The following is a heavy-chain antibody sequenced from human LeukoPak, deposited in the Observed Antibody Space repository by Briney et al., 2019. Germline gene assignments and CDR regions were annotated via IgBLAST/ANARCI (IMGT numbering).Heavy chain of an antibody. CDR1: GGSISSGGYY. CDR3: ARVGVLDTAMPIYYFDY. CDR2: IYYSGST. J-gene: IGHJ4*02. Sequence: KASETLSLTCTVSGGSISSGGYYWSWIRQHPGKGLEWIGYIYYSGSTYYNPSLKSRVTISVDTSKNQFSLKLSSVTAADTAVYYCARVGVLDTAMPIYYFDYWGQGTLVTVSS. D-gene: IGHD5-18*01. V-gene: IGHV4-31*03.